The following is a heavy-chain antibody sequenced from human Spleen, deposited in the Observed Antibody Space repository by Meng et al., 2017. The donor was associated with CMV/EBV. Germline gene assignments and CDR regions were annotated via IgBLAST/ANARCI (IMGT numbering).Heavy chain of an antibody. Sequence: GESLKISCAASQFSFGEYYMGWIRQAPGKGLESVSYISHTGSSIHYEDSVRGRFTVSRDNAKNSLYLQMNSLRAEDTAVYYCARGGAGDDYWGQGTLVTVSS. D-gene: IGHD3-16*01. CDR2: ISHTGSSI. CDR3: ARGGAGDDY. CDR1: QFSFGEYY. V-gene: IGHV3-11*04. J-gene: IGHJ4*02.